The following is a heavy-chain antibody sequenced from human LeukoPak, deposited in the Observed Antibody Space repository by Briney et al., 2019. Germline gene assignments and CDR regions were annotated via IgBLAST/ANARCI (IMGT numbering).Heavy chain of an antibody. J-gene: IGHJ4*02. CDR3: ARGEDTAMVTINFDY. D-gene: IGHD5-18*01. Sequence: GGSLRLSCAASGFTFNSYAMSWVRQAPGKGLEWVSGISDSGGSTYYADSVKGRFTISRDNSKNTLYLQMNSLRAEDTAVYYCARGEDTAMVTINFDYWGQGTLVTVSS. V-gene: IGHV3-23*01. CDR2: ISDSGGST. CDR1: GFTFNSYA.